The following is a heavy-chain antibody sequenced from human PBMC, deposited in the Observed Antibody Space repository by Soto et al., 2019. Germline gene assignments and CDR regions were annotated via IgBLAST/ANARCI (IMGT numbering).Heavy chain of an antibody. V-gene: IGHV4-4*07. J-gene: IGHJ6*02. Sequence: SETLSLTCTVSGGSISSYYWSWIRQPAGKGLEWIGRIYTSGSTNYNPSLKSRVTISVDTSKNQFSLKLSSVTAADTAVYYCARGRWYLVRYYYGMDVWGQGTTVTVSS. CDR2: IYTSGST. CDR1: GGSISSYY. CDR3: ARGRWYLVRYYYGMDV. D-gene: IGHD2-15*01.